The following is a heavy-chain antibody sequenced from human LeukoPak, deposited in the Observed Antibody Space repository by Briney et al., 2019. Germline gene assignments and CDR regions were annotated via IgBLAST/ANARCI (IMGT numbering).Heavy chain of an antibody. D-gene: IGHD3-16*02. V-gene: IGHV1-18*01. J-gene: IGHJ4*02. CDR3: ARGDYDYVWGSYRDDY. Sequence: GASVKVSCKASGYTFTSYGISWVRQAPGQGLEWMGWISAYNGNTNYAQKLQGRVTMTTDTSTSTAYMELRSLRSDDTAVYYCARGDYDYVWGSYRDDYWGQGTLVTVSS. CDR2: ISAYNGNT. CDR1: GYTFTSYG.